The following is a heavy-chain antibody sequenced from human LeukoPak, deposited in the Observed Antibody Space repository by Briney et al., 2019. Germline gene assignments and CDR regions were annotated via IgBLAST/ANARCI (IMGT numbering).Heavy chain of an antibody. D-gene: IGHD4-23*01. V-gene: IGHV3-23*01. CDR3: VKDRWVDY. CDR2: ISASGGST. CDR1: GFTFSSSA. J-gene: IGHJ4*02. Sequence: GGSLRLSCAASGFTFSSSAMSWVRQVPGKGLEWVSGISASGGSTYYADSVRGRFTISRDNSKNTLSLQMSSLRTEDTAVYYCVKDRWVDYWGQGTLVTVSS.